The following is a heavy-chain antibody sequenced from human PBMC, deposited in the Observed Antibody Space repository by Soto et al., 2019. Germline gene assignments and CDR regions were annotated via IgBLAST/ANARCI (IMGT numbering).Heavy chain of an antibody. CDR3: VKEGGYYGSGSYSVGENYYGMDV. CDR1: GFTFSSYG. V-gene: IGHV3-30*18. D-gene: IGHD3-10*01. CDR2: ISYDGSNK. Sequence: QVQLVESGGGVVQPGRSLRLSCAASGFTFSSYGMHWVRQAPGKGLEWVAVISYDGSNKYYADSVKGRFTISRDNSKNTRYLQMNSLRAEDTAVYYCVKEGGYYGSGSYSVGENYYGMDVWGQGTTVTVSS. J-gene: IGHJ6*02.